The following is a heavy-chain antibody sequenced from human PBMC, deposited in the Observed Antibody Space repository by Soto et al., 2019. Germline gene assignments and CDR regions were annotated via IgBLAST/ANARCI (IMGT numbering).Heavy chain of an antibody. CDR1: GFTFDTCG. J-gene: IGHJ4*02. CDR2: VSYDGSNK. V-gene: IGHV3-30*18. Sequence: GSLRLSCAASGFTFDTCGMHWVRQAPGRGLEWVAIVSYDGSNKQYSESVKGRFTISRDNSNNTLYLQMDSLRPEDTAVYYCAKGANYYDSNGFYLFNFWGQGTPVTVSS. D-gene: IGHD3-22*01. CDR3: AKGANYYDSNGFYLFNF.